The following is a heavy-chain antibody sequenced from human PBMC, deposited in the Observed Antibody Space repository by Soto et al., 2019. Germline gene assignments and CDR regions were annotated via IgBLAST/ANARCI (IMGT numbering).Heavy chain of an antibody. CDR3: AKGVSYDSSGPDWFDP. CDR1: GFTFSSYG. Sequence: GGSLRLSCAASGFTFSSYGMHWARQAPGKGLEWVAVISYDGSNKYYADSVKGRFTISRDNSRNTLYLQMNSLRAEDTAVYYCAKGVSYDSSGPDWFDPWGQGTLVTVSS. D-gene: IGHD3-22*01. V-gene: IGHV3-30*18. J-gene: IGHJ5*02. CDR2: ISYDGSNK.